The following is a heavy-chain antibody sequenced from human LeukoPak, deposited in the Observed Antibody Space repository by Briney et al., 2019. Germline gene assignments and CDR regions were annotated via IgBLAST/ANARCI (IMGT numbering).Heavy chain of an antibody. CDR3: ARDLYFTAVAGSPYYYYYYMDV. CDR1: GGSISSYY. J-gene: IGHJ6*03. V-gene: IGHV4-4*07. D-gene: IGHD6-19*01. CDR2: IYTSGST. Sequence: SETLSLTCTVSGGSISSYYWSWIRQPAGKGLEWIGRIYTSGSTNYNPSLKSRVTMSVDTSKNQFSLKLSSVTAADTAVYYCARDLYFTAVAGSPYYYYYYMDVWGKGTTVTISS.